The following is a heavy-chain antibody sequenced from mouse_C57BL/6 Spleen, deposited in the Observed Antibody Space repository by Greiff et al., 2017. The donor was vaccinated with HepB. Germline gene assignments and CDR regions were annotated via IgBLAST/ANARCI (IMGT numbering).Heavy chain of an antibody. CDR1: GFTFSSYA. D-gene: IGHD2-5*01. CDR3: AVSNHYAMDY. V-gene: IGHV5-4*03. CDR2: ISDGGSYT. J-gene: IGHJ4*01. Sequence: EVKLVESGGGLVKPGGSLKLSCAASGFTFSSYAMSWVRQTPEKRLEWVATISDGGSYTYYPDNVKGRFTISRDNAKNNLYLQISHLKSEDTAMYYCAVSNHYAMDYWGQGTSVTVSS.